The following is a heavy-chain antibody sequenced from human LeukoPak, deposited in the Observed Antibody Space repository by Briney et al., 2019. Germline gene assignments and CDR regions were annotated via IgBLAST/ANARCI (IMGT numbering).Heavy chain of an antibody. V-gene: IGHV4-59*01. CDR3: AREGRQDYVYFDC. D-gene: IGHD4-17*01. CDR1: GDSISSYY. Sequence: PSETLSHTCTVSGDSISSYYWSWIRQPPGKGLEWMGYINYSGNTNYSPSLKSRVTISVDTSKNQFSLRLTSVTAADTAVYYCAREGRQDYVYFDCWGRGTLVTVSS. J-gene: IGHJ4*02. CDR2: INYSGNT.